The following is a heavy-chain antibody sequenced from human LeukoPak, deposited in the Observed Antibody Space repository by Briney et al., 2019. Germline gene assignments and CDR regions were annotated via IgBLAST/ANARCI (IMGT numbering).Heavy chain of an antibody. V-gene: IGHV3-23*01. Sequence: GGSLRLSCAASGFTFSSYAMSWVRQAPGKGLEWVSAISGSGGNTYYADSVKGRFTISRDNSKNTLYLQMNSLRAGDTAVYYCAKSTVSYYYYYMDVWGKGTTVTVSS. J-gene: IGHJ6*03. CDR3: AKSTVSYYYYYMDV. CDR1: GFTFSSYA. CDR2: ISGSGGNT. D-gene: IGHD1-14*01.